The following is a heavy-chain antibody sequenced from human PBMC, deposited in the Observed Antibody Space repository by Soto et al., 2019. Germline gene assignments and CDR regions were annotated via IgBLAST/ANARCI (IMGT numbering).Heavy chain of an antibody. D-gene: IGHD6-19*01. CDR1: GDSLTDHY. Sequence: QVQLQESGPGLVKPSETLSLTCNVSGDSLTDHYWTWIRQPPGKGLEWIGCVFSRGGTYYEPSLKSRVTISLDTSKNQFSLRLTSMTTADTAVYYCARMRPTGWHDYYFFGMDLWGQGTTVTVSS. CDR2: VFSRGGT. J-gene: IGHJ6*02. CDR3: ARMRPTGWHDYYFFGMDL. V-gene: IGHV4-59*11.